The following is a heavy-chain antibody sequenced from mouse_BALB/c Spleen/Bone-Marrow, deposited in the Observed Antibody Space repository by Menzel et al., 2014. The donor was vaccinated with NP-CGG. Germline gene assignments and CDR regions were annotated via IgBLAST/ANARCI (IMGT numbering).Heavy chain of an antibody. CDR2: ISYSGST. D-gene: IGHD1-1*02. CDR1: GDSITSGY. CDR3: ARLGGYGPYFDY. Sequence: EVQRVESGPSLVKPSQTLSLTCSVTGDSITSGYWSWIRKFPGNKLEYMGYISYSGSTYFNPSLKSRISITRDTSKNQYYLQLNSVTTEDTATYYCARLGGYGPYFDYWGQGTTLTVSS. V-gene: IGHV3-8*02. J-gene: IGHJ2*01.